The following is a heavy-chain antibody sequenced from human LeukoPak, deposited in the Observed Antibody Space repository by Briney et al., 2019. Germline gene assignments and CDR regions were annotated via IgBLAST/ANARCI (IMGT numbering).Heavy chain of an antibody. CDR2: ISSSSSYT. CDR1: GFTFSDYY. V-gene: IGHV3-11*03. CDR3: AAITMVRGVEFDY. J-gene: IGHJ4*02. Sequence: GGSLRLSCAASGFTFSDYYMSWIRQAPGKGLEWVSYISSSSSYTNCADSVKGRFTISRDNAKNSLYLQMNSPRAEDTAVYYCAAITMVRGVEFDYWGQGTLVTVSS. D-gene: IGHD3-10*01.